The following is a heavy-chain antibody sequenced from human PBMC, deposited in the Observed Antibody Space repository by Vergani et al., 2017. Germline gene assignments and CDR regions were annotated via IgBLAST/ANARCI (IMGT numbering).Heavy chain of an antibody. V-gene: IGHV3-7*03. CDR2: IKQDGSEK. D-gene: IGHD3-22*01. Sequence: EVQLVESGGGLVQPGGSLRLSCAASGFTFSSYWMSWVRQAPGKGLEWVANIKQDGSEKYYVDSVKGRFTISRDNAKNSLYLQMNSLRAEDTAVYYCASNHYYDSSGYYYGGDYWGQGTLVTVSS. CDR1: GFTFSSYW. CDR3: ASNHYYDSSGYYYGGDY. J-gene: IGHJ4*02.